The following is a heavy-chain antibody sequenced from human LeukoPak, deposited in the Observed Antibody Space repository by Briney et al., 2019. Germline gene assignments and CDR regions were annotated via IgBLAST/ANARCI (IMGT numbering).Heavy chain of an antibody. D-gene: IGHD6-19*01. CDR3: ASQLFPLAVSGFDY. CDR1: GASISIYY. V-gene: IGHV4-4*07. Sequence: SETLSLTCTVSGASISIYYWSWIRQPAGKGLEWIGCIYGSESINYNPSLKSRVTMSVDTSKNQFSLKLSSVTAADTAVYYCASQLFPLAVSGFDYWGQGTLVTVSS. CDR2: IYGSESI. J-gene: IGHJ4*02.